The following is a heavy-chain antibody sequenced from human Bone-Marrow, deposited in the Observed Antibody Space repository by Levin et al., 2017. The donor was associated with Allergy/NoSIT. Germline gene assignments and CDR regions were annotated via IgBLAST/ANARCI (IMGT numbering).Heavy chain of an antibody. CDR2: IRSKAYGGTT. CDR1: GFTFGDYA. J-gene: IGHJ4*02. CDR3: TRSPNNYYDSSGYYLYYFDY. D-gene: IGHD3-22*01. V-gene: IGHV3-49*04. Sequence: GGSLRLSCTASGFTFGDYAMSWVRQAPGKGLEWVGFIRSKAYGGTTEYAASVKGRFTISRDDSKSIAYLQMNSLKTEDTAVYYCTRSPNNYYDSSGYYLYYFDYWGQGTLVTVSS.